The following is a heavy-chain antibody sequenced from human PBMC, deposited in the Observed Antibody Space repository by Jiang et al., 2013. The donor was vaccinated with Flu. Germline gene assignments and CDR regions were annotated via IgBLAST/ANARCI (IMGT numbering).Heavy chain of an antibody. D-gene: IGHD3-10*01. CDR2: IKQDGSDK. Sequence: QLLESGGGLVKPGRSLRLSCTASGFSFSGSWMSWVRQAPGKGLEWVAGIKQDGSDKYYVDSVKGRFTMSRDNTKNSLYLQMNSLRAEDTAVYYCARDRGYLSFDYWGQGTLVTVSS. V-gene: IGHV3-7*03. J-gene: IGHJ4*02. CDR1: GFSFSGSW. CDR3: ARDRGYLSFDY.